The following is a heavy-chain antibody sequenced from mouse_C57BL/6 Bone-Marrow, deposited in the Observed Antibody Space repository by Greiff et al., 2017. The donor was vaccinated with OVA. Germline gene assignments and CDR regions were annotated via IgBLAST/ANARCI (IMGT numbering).Heavy chain of an antibody. CDR1: GYTFTDYY. CDR2: INPNNGGT. V-gene: IGHV1-26*01. CDR3: ARPFSTYYAMDY. Sequence: EVQLQQSGPELVKPGASVKISCKASGYTFTDYYMNWVKQSHGKSLEWIGDINPNNGGTSYNQKFKGKATLTVDKSSSTAYMELRSLTSEDSAVYYCARPFSTYYAMDYWGQGTSVTVSS. D-gene: IGHD2-1*01. J-gene: IGHJ4*01.